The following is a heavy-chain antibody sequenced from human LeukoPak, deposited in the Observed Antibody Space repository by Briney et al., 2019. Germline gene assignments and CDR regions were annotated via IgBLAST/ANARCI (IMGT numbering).Heavy chain of an antibody. D-gene: IGHD5-18*01. CDR1: GFSFSTYA. Sequence: PGGSLRLSCAASGFSFSTYAMNWVRQAPGKGLEWVSGITNSGGSTYYADSVKGRFTISRDNAKNTLYLQMNSLRAEDTAVYYCTRDREHTVMDWGQGTLVTVSS. J-gene: IGHJ4*02. V-gene: IGHV3-23*01. CDR2: ITNSGGST. CDR3: TRDREHTVMD.